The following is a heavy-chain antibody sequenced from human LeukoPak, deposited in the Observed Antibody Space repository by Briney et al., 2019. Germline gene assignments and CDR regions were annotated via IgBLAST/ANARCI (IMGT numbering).Heavy chain of an antibody. CDR2: IYGAGTT. CDR3: ARSPCDAGTCPNWLDS. J-gene: IGHJ5*01. D-gene: IGHD1-1*01. CDR1: GLTVGTNY. Sequence: RPGGSLRLSCAASGLTVGTNYMTWVRPAPGKGLEWVSVIYGAGTTYYADSVRGRFTISRDNSKNTLYLLMNSLINEDTAVYYCARSPCDAGTCPNWLDSWGQGTPVTVSS. V-gene: IGHV3-66*02.